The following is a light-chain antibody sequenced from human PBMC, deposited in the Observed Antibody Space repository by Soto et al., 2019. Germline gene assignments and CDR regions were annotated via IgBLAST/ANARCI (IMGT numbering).Light chain of an antibody. J-gene: IGKJ4*01. V-gene: IGKV3-20*01. CDR1: PSVSSSY. Sequence: EIVFTQSPGTLSFSPGERATLSCRASPSVSSSYLAWYQQKPGQAPRLLIYGASSRAAGIPDRFSGSGSGTDFTLTISRLEPEDFAVYYCQQYGSSPLTFGGGTKVDI. CDR3: QQYGSSPLT. CDR2: GAS.